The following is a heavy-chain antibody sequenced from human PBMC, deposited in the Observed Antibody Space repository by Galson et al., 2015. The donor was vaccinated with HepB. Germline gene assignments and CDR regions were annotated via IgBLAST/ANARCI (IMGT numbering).Heavy chain of an antibody. J-gene: IGHJ3*02. V-gene: IGHV5-51*01. CDR3: ARPLGIAAAGKSSFDI. Sequence: QSGAEVKKPGESLKISCKASGYSFTSHWIGWVRQMPGKGLEWMGVIYPGDSQTTYSPPFEGQVTISADRSITTAYLQWNSLKASDSAVYYCARPLGIAAAGKSSFDIWGHGTVVIVSS. D-gene: IGHD6-13*01. CDR2: IYPGDSQT. CDR1: GYSFTSHW.